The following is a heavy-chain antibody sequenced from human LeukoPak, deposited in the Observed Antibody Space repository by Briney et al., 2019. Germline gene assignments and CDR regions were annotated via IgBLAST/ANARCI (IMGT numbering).Heavy chain of an antibody. Sequence: GGSLRLSCAASGLTFSSYSMNWVRQAPGKGLEWVSSISSSSSYIYYADSVKGRFTISRDNAKNSLYLQMNSLRAEDTAVYYCARVFSARDFVLDYWGQGTLVTVSS. J-gene: IGHJ4*02. D-gene: IGHD3-10*01. CDR3: ARVFSARDFVLDY. CDR1: GLTFSSYS. V-gene: IGHV3-21*01. CDR2: ISSSSSYI.